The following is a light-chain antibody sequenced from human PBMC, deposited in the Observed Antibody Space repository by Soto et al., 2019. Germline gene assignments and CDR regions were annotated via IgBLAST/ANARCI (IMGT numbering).Light chain of an antibody. V-gene: IGLV3-21*02. CDR2: DYS. J-gene: IGLJ1*01. Sequence: SYELTQPPSVSVAPGQTAMISCGGTNIGSYSVHWYQQRPGQAPVLVGYDYSARPSGIPERFSGSKPGHTATLTIRRVEAGDEADYYCELWDSSSARYVFGTGTKVTVL. CDR3: ELWDSSSARYV. CDR1: NIGSYS.